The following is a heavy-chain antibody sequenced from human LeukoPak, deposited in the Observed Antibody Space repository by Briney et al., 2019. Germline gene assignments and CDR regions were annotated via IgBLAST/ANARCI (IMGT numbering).Heavy chain of an antibody. J-gene: IGHJ4*02. D-gene: IGHD2-15*01. CDR2: IYPGDSDT. Sequence: GESLNISCKGSGYSFTGYWIGWVRQMPGKGLEWMGIIYPGDSDTRYSPSFQGQVTISADKSISTAYLQWSSLKASDTAMYYCARHIRYCSGGSCSLYFDYWGQGTLVTVSS. V-gene: IGHV5-51*01. CDR1: GYSFTGYW. CDR3: ARHIRYCSGGSCSLYFDY.